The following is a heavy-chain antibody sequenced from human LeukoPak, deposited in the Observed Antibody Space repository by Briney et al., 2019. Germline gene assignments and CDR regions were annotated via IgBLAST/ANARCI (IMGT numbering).Heavy chain of an antibody. CDR1: GFTFSSYG. CDR2: ISYDGSNK. V-gene: IGHV3-30*18. D-gene: IGHD5-24*01. CDR3: AQDGYNPPVFDY. J-gene: IGHJ4*02. Sequence: PGGSLRLSCAASGFTFSSYGMHWVRQAPGKGLEWVAVISYDGSNKYYADSVKGRFTISRDNSKNTLYLQMNSLRAEDTAVYYCAQDGYNPPVFDYWGQGTLVTVSS.